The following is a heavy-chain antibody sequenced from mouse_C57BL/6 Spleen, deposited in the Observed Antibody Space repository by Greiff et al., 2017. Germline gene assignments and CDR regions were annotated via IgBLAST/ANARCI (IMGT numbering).Heavy chain of an antibody. CDR3: ARDRYFDY. J-gene: IGHJ2*01. Sequence: EVQRVESGPGLVKPSQSLSLTCSVTGYSITSGYYWNWIRQFPGNKLEWMGYISYDGSNNYNPSLKNRISITRDTSKNQCFLKLKSVTTEDTATYYCARDRYFDYWGQGTTRTVSS. V-gene: IGHV3-6*01. CDR1: GYSITSGYY. CDR2: ISYDGSN.